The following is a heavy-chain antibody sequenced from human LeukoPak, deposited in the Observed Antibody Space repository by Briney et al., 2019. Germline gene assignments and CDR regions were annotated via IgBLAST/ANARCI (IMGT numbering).Heavy chain of an antibody. CDR1: GGSISSYY. V-gene: IGHV4-59*08. CDR2: IYYSGST. D-gene: IGHD5-18*01. J-gene: IGHJ3*02. Sequence: SETLSLTCTVSGGSISSYYWSWIRQPPGKGLEWIGYIYYSGSTNYNPSLESRVTMSVDTSKNQFSLKLRSVTAADTAVYYCARPGVGSGRYGAFDIWGQGTMVTVSS. CDR3: ARPGVGSGRYGAFDI.